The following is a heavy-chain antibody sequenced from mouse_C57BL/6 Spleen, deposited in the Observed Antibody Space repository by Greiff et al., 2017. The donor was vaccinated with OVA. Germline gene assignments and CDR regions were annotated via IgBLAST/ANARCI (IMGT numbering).Heavy chain of an antibody. J-gene: IGHJ3*01. V-gene: IGHV14-1*01. CDR3: TTVPILYRNYEGFAY. CDR1: GFNIKDYY. CDR2: IDPEDGDT. Sequence: EVQLQQSGAELVRPGASVKLSCTASGFNIKDYYMHWVKQRPEQGLEWIGRIDPEDGDTEYAPKFQGKATMTADTSSNTAYLQLSSLTSEDTAVDYCTTVPILYRNYEGFAYWGQGTLVTVSA. D-gene: IGHD2-5*01.